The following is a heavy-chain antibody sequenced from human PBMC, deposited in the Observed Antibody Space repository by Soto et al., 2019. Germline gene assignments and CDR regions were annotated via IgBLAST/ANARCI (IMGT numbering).Heavy chain of an antibody. Sequence: PSETLSLTCTFAGGSISIYYWGWIRQPPGKGLEWIGYIYYSGSTNYNPSLKSRVTISVDTSKNQFSLNLSSVTAADTAVYYCAGSYSGSYWGYFDDWGQGTMVTVSS. CDR1: GGSISIYY. CDR2: IYYSGST. D-gene: IGHD1-26*01. V-gene: IGHV4-59*01. CDR3: AGSYSGSYWGYFDD. J-gene: IGHJ4*02.